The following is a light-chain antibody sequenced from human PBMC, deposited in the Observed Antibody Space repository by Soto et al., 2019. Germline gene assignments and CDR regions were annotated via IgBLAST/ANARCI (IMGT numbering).Light chain of an antibody. J-gene: IGKJ1*01. V-gene: IGKV3-15*01. Sequence: EVVMTQSPAILSVSPGERATLSCRASQSVSSFLAWYQQKPGQAPRFLIYGASTRATGIPARFSGSGSGTEFTLTISSLQSEDFAVYYCQQYNNWPRTFGQGTKVDIK. CDR2: GAS. CDR1: QSVSSF. CDR3: QQYNNWPRT.